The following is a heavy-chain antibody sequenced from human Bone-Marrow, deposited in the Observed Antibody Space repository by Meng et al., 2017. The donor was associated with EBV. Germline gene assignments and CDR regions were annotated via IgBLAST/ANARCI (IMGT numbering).Heavy chain of an antibody. CDR2: ISSDSSYI. D-gene: IGHD3-22*01. Sequence: EVQLVESGGGLVKPGGSLRLSCAASGFTFITYSMNWVRQAPGKGLEWVSSISSDSSYIHYADSVKGRFTISRDNAKNSLYLQTNSLRAEDTAVYYCARDRSYYDSSGYYYISWFDYWGQGTLFNVS. CDR1: GFTFITYS. V-gene: IGHV3-21*01. J-gene: IGHJ4*02. CDR3: ARDRSYYDSSGYYYISWFDY.